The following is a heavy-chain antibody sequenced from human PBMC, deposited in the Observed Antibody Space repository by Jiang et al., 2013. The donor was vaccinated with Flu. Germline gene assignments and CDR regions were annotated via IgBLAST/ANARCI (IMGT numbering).Heavy chain of an antibody. CDR1: GGSISSSSYY. Sequence: GPGLVKPSETLSLTCTVSGGSISSSSYYWGWIRQPPGKGLEWIGSIYYSGSTYYNPSLKSRVTISVDTSKNQFSLKLSSVTAADTAVYYCARILGGGGCAFNWGQGTLVTVSS. D-gene: IGHD3-10*01. CDR3: ARILGGGGCAFN. V-gene: IGHV4-39*01. J-gene: IGHJ4*02. CDR2: IYYSGST.